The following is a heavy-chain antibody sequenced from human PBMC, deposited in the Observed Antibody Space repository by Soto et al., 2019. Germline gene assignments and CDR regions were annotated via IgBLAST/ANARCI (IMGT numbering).Heavy chain of an antibody. V-gene: IGHV3-48*03. CDR1: GFTFSSYE. CDR3: ARGISSSWYPYFDY. D-gene: IGHD6-13*01. Sequence: GGSLRLSCAASGFTFSSYEMNWVRQAPGKGLEWVSYISSSGSTIYYADSVKGRFTISRDNAKNSLYPQMNSLRAEDTAVYYCARGISSSWYPYFDYWGQGXLVTVYS. J-gene: IGHJ4*02. CDR2: ISSSGSTI.